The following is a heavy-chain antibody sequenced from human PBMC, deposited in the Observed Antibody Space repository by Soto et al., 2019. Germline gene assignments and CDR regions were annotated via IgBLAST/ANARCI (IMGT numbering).Heavy chain of an antibody. J-gene: IGHJ6*02. Sequence: PSETLSLTCAVSGGSISSGGYSWSWIRQPPGKGLEWIGEINHSGSTNYNPSLKSRVTISVDTSKNQFSLKLSSVTAADTAVYYCAKGLMHMVRGEWVYYYYYGLDVWGQGSTVTVSS. CDR1: GGSISSGGYS. CDR2: INHSGST. D-gene: IGHD3-10*01. V-gene: IGHV4-30-2*01. CDR3: AKGLMHMVRGEWVYYYYYGLDV.